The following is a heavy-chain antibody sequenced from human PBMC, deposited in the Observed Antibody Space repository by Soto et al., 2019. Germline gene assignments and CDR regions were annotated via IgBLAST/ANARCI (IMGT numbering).Heavy chain of an antibody. CDR1: GFTFSSYA. V-gene: IGHV3-23*01. Sequence: EVQLLESGGGLAQPGGSLRLSCAASGFTFSSYAMNWVRQAPGRRLEWVSSITGSGPSTYHADSVKGRFTISRDNTKNTVYLQMDSLSADDTALYYCARGTLVSCSGTNCYPFDHWGQGIQVTVPP. D-gene: IGHD2-8*01. CDR3: ARGTLVSCSGTNCYPFDH. J-gene: IGHJ4*02. CDR2: ITGSGPST.